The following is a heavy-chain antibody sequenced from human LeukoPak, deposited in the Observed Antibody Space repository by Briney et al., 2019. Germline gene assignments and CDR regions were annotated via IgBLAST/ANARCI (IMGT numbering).Heavy chain of an antibody. D-gene: IGHD2-2*01. V-gene: IGHV4-4*07. CDR1: GGSTNSYY. J-gene: IGHJ4*02. CDR3: ARVKASSTSWTFDQ. CDR2: IYSSGST. Sequence: SETLSLTCSVSGGSTNSYYWSWIRQSGGKGLEWIGRIYSSGSTVYNPSLNSRLTMSIDTSKNQFSLTLKSVTATNTAVYYCARVKASSTSWTFDQWGQGALVTVSS.